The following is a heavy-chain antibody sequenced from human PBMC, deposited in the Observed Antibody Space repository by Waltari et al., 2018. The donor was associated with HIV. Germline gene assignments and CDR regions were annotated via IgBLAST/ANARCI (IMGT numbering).Heavy chain of an antibody. CDR1: GGSFSGYY. CDR3: ARVCRVWNSGSHDAFDI. V-gene: IGHV4-34*01. J-gene: IGHJ3*02. CDR2: INHSGST. D-gene: IGHD1-26*01. Sequence: QVQLQQWGAGLLKPSETLSLTCAVYGGSFSGYYWSWLRQPPGKGLEWIGEINHSGSTNYNPSLKSRVTISVDTSKNQFSLKLSSVTAADTAVYYCARVCRVWNSGSHDAFDIWGQGTMVTVSS.